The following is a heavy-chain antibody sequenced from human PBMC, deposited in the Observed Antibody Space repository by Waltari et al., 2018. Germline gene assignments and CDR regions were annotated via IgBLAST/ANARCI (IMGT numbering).Heavy chain of an antibody. CDR3: ARDHEYGGKADY. D-gene: IGHD4-17*01. CDR2: ISYPSNYI. V-gene: IGHV3-21*01. CDR1: GFTFSSYN. Sequence: EVQLVESGGGVVKPGGSLRLSCAASGFTFSSYNMNWVRQAPGKGLEWVSIISYPSNYIYYSDSVKGQFTVSRDNAKSSLYLQMNSLRAEDTAVYYCARDHEYGGKADYWGQGTLVTVSS. J-gene: IGHJ4*02.